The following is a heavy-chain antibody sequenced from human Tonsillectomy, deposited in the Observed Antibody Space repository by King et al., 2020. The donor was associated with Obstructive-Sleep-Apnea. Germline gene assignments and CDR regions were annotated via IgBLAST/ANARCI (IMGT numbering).Heavy chain of an antibody. CDR2: IYPGDSDT. D-gene: IGHD5-18*01. CDR3: ARQHVDVGMVKSLCFDY. Sequence: QLVQSGAEVKKPGESLKISCKGSGYRFTSYWIGWVRQMPGKGLEWMGIIYPGDSDTRYSPSFQGQVTISADKSISTAYLQWSSLKASDTATYYCARQHVDVGMVKSLCFDYWGQGTLVTVSS. J-gene: IGHJ4*02. CDR1: GYRFTSYW. V-gene: IGHV5-51*01.